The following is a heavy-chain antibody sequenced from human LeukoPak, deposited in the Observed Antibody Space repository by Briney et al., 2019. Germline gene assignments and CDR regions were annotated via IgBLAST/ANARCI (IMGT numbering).Heavy chain of an antibody. CDR2: INPNSGGT. CDR1: GYTFTGYY. V-gene: IGHV1-2*06. CDR3: ARSSVYRSSWLIDY. D-gene: IGHD6-13*01. J-gene: IGHJ4*02. Sequence: ASVKVSCKASGYTFTGYYMHWVRQAPGQGLEWMGRINPNSGGTNYAQKFQGRVTMTRDTSISTAYMELSRLRSDDTAVYYCARSSVYRSSWLIDYWGQGTLVTVSS.